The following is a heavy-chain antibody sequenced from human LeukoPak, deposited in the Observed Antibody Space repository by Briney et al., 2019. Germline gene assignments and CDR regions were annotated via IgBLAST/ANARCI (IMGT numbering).Heavy chain of an antibody. V-gene: IGHV4-38-2*01. CDR1: GYSINSGYI. D-gene: IGHD2-2*01. Sequence: SETLSLTCAVAGYSINSGYIWGWIRPPPGKGVGGIGSIYNSGSTYYRPSLKSPVTISIDTSKNHFSLKLSSVSAADTAYYYGGKYRGTYTHFDDGGKRTLVSVSS. J-gene: IGHJ4*02. CDR3: GKYRGTYTHFDD. CDR2: IYNSGST.